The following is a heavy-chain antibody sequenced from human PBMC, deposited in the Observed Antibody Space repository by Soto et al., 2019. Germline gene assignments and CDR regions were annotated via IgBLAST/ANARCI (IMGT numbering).Heavy chain of an antibody. Sequence: GGSLRLSCAASGFIFSSYAMSWVRQAPGKGLEWVSGISESGGRTYYADSVKGRFTISRDSSKDTLFLQMNSLRVEDTAVYYCAVVRGAGDRYFDYWGQGSLVTVSS. CDR3: AVVRGAGDRYFDY. V-gene: IGHV3-23*01. CDR2: ISESGGRT. CDR1: GFIFSSYA. D-gene: IGHD3-10*01. J-gene: IGHJ4*02.